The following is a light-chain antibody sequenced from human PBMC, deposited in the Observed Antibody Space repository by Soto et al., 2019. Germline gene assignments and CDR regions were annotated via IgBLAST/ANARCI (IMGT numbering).Light chain of an antibody. V-gene: IGKV3-11*01. CDR3: QQRSNWPWT. J-gene: IGKJ1*01. CDR1: QSVSNF. CDR2: DAS. Sequence: EIVLTQSPATLSLSPGERATLSCRASQSVSNFLAWYQQKPGQAPRLLISDASNRANGIPGRFSGSGSGTGLSLTIRSLEPEDFAVYYCQQRSNWPWTFGQGAKVEIK.